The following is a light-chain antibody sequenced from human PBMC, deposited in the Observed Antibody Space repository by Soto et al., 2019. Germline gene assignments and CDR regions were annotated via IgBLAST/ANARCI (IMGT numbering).Light chain of an antibody. V-gene: IGKV1-27*01. Sequence: DIQMTQSPSSLSASVGDRVTITCRASQGISNYLAWYQQKPGKVPKLLIYAASTFQSGVPSRFSGSGSGTDFTLTRSSLQPEDVATYYGQKYNSAPLFGQGTRLEIK. CDR1: QGISNY. CDR3: QKYNSAPL. CDR2: AAS. J-gene: IGKJ5*01.